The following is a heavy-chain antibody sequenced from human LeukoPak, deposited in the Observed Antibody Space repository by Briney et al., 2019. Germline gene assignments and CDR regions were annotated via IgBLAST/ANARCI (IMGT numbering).Heavy chain of an antibody. J-gene: IGHJ4*02. Sequence: SETLSLTCTVSGYSISSGYYWGWIRQPPGKGLEWIGEINHSGSTNYNPSLKSRVTISVDTSKNQFSLKLSSVTAADTAVYYCARRWGDIVGATFGLDYWGQGTLVTVSS. CDR2: INHSGST. D-gene: IGHD1-26*01. CDR3: ARRWGDIVGATFGLDY. CDR1: GYSISSGYY. V-gene: IGHV4-38-2*02.